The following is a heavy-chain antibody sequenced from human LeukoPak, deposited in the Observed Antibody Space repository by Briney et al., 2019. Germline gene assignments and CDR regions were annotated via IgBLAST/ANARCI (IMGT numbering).Heavy chain of an antibody. J-gene: IGHJ5*02. Sequence: ASVKVSCKASGYTFTNYDINWVRQATGQGPEWMGWMNPNSGNTGYAQKFQGRVTMTRDTSISTAYMELSSLRSEDTAVYYCARNRYGDYGDWFDPWGQGTLVTVSS. CDR3: ARNRYGDYGDWFDP. CDR2: MNPNSGNT. CDR1: GYTFTNYD. D-gene: IGHD4-17*01. V-gene: IGHV1-8*01.